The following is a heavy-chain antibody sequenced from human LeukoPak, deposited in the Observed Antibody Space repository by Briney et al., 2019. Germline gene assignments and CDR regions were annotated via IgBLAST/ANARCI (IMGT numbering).Heavy chain of an antibody. J-gene: IGHJ6*03. CDR3: AKGAPYYYYMDV. Sequence: GRSLRLSCAASGFTFDDYAMHWVRQAPGKGLEWVSGISWNSGSIGYADSVKGRFTISRDNAKNSLYLQMNSLRAEDMALYYCAKGAPYYYYMDVWGKRTTVTVSS. V-gene: IGHV3-9*03. CDR1: GFTFDDYA. CDR2: ISWNSGSI.